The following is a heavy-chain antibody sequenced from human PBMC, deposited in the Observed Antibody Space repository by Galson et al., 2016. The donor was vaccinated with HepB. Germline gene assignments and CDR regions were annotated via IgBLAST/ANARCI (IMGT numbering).Heavy chain of an antibody. V-gene: IGHV4-38-2*01. D-gene: IGHD3-10*01. CDR1: GYSISRGYY. CDR2: IWHAGNT. J-gene: IGHJ4*02. CDR3: VRARVFDTDYYYDFDY. Sequence: LSLTCAVSGYSISRGYYWGWIRQSPGKGPEWVGGIWHAGNTFYNPSLRSRVSLSVDTSKNQFSLRLTSVTAADTAVYYCVRARVFDTDYYYDFDYWGQGTLVTVSS.